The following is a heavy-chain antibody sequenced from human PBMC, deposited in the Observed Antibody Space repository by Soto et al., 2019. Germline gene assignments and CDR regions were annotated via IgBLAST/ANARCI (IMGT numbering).Heavy chain of an antibody. CDR2: ISGSGGST. V-gene: IGHV3-23*01. Sequence: PGRTPELSSAASRYTCGKYAMRCVGQAPGKRLDWVSSISGSGGSTDYADSVKGRFTISRDDSKNTVYLQMNSLRAEDKAVYYCAKPLYFWMVQLPPRDFD. D-gene: IGHD3-3*01. CDR3: AKPLYFWMVQLPPRDFD. J-gene: IGHJ3*01. CDR1: RYTCGKYA.